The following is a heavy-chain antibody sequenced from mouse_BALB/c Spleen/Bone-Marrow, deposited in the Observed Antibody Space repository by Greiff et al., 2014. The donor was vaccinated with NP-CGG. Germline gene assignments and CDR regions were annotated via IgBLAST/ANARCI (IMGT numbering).Heavy chain of an antibody. Sequence: VKLVESGAELVKPGTSVKMSCKASGYTFTSYWMHWVKQRPGQGLEWIGDIYPGSDSTNYNEKFKSKATLTVDTSSSTAYMQLSSLTSEDSAVYYGARRDDYDDYYFAYWGQGTTLTVSS. D-gene: IGHD2-4*01. CDR2: IYPGSDST. CDR3: ARRDDYDDYYFAY. V-gene: IGHV1-55*01. CDR1: GYTFTSYW. J-gene: IGHJ2*01.